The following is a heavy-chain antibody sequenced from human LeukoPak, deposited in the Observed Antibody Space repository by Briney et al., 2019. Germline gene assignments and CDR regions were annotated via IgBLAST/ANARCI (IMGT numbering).Heavy chain of an antibody. J-gene: IGHJ4*02. D-gene: IGHD1-26*01. V-gene: IGHV4-4*07. CDR2: IYSGGST. Sequence: SETLSLTCTVSGYSSSSYFWSWIRQPAGKGLQWIGRIYSGGSTNYNPSLKSRVTMTLDKSKRQVSLRLNSVAAADTAVYYCARLSSPVGPMRWVRGTLVTVSS. CDR1: GYSSSSYF. CDR3: ARLSSPVGPMR.